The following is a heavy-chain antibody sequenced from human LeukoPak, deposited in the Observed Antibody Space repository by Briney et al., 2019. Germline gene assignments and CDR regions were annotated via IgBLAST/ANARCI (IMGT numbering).Heavy chain of an antibody. V-gene: IGHV3-30-3*01. CDR1: GFTFSSYA. Sequence: GGSLRLSCAASGFTFSSYAMHWVRQAPGKGLEWVAVISYDGSNKYYADSVKGRFTISRDNSKNTLYLQMNSLRAEDTAVYYCARASDRYYYDSRGPSLGGWGQGTLVTVSS. J-gene: IGHJ4*02. CDR3: ARASDRYYYDSRGPSLGG. D-gene: IGHD3-22*01. CDR2: ISYDGSNK.